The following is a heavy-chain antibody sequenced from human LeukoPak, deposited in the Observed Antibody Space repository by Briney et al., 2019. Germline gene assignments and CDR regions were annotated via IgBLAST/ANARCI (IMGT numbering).Heavy chain of an antibody. J-gene: IGHJ4*02. CDR3: AKPQREYSSSYAY. Sequence: GGSLRLSCAASGFTSSSYAISWVRQAPGKGLEWVSAISGSGGDTYYADSVKGRFTISRDNAKNTLYLQMNSLRAEDTAVYYCAKPQREYSSSYAYWGQGTLVTVSS. CDR1: GFTSSSYA. CDR2: ISGSGGDT. V-gene: IGHV3-23*01. D-gene: IGHD6-6*01.